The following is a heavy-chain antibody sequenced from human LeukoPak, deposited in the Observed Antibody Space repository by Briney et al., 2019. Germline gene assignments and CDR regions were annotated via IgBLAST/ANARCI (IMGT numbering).Heavy chain of an antibody. CDR3: ARHLSSSWQFDY. CDR2: VHYSGTA. Sequence: SETLSLTCTVSDGSITNYDWSWVRQPPGKGLEFIGHVHYSGTANYNPSLRSRVTISVDTSKNQFSLKLSSVTAADTAIYYCARHLSSSWQFDYWGQGTLVTVSS. CDR1: DGSITNYD. J-gene: IGHJ4*02. D-gene: IGHD2-2*01. V-gene: IGHV4-59*08.